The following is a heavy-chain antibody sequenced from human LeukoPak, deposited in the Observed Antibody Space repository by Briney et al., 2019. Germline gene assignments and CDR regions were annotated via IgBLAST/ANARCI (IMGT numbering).Heavy chain of an antibody. CDR2: INHSGST. D-gene: IGHD2-2*01. V-gene: IGHV4-30-2*01. CDR3: ARPLGYCSSTSCYSSPFDP. J-gene: IGHJ5*02. Sequence: SQTLSLTCTVSGGSISSGGYYWSWIRQPPGKGLEWIGEINHSGSTNYNPSLKSRVTISVDTSKNQFSLKLSSVTAADTAVYYCARPLGYCSSTSCYSSPFDPWGQGTLVTVSS. CDR1: GGSISSGGYY.